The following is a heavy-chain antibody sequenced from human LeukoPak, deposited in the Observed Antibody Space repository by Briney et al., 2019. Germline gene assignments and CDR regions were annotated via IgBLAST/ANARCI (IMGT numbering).Heavy chain of an antibody. Sequence: GGSLRLSCAASGFTFDDYAMHWVRQAPGKGLEWVSGISWNSGSIGYADSVKGRFTISRDNAKNSLYLQMNSLRAEDTALYYCAKGRRRLTYYYDSSGSDYWGQGTLVTVPS. J-gene: IGHJ4*02. CDR2: ISWNSGSI. CDR3: AKGRRRLTYYYDSSGSDY. D-gene: IGHD3-22*01. CDR1: GFTFDDYA. V-gene: IGHV3-9*01.